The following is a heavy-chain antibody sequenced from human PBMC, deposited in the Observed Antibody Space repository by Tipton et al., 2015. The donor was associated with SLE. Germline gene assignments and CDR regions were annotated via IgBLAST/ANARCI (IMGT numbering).Heavy chain of an antibody. D-gene: IGHD2-21*01. V-gene: IGHV4-61*02. CDR2: IFTSGRT. Sequence: TLSLTCTVSGGSISSGSYYWNWIRQPAGKGLEWIGPIFTSGRTNYNPSLKSRVFMSMDTSKNQFSLRLNSVTAADTAVYYCVRNCGDDCFWWFVFDYWGQGTLVTVSS. CDR3: VRNCGDDCFWWFVFDY. J-gene: IGHJ4*02. CDR1: GGSISSGSYY.